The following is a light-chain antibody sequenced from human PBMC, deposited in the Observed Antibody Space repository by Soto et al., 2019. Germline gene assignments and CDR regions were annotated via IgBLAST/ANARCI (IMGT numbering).Light chain of an antibody. V-gene: IGKV1-5*03. CDR3: QQYNSYSP. CDR1: QSLSGL. CDR2: KTP. Sequence: DIQMTQSPSTLSASVGDRVTITCRASQSLSGLLAWYQQKPGKAPTLLIYKTPSLKSGVPSRFSGSGSGTEFTLTISSLQPDDFATYYCQQYNSYSPFGGGTKVEIK. J-gene: IGKJ4*02.